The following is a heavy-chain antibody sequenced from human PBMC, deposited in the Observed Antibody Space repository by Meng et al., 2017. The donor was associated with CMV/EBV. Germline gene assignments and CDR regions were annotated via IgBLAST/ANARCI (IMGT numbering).Heavy chain of an antibody. CDR3: ARLGLFDY. V-gene: IGHV3-11*01. D-gene: IGHD5-12*01. CDR2: ISGSGTTI. Sequence: LTLSCAASGFTFSDYFMSWVRQAPGKGLEWVSYISGSGTTIYYAESVKGRFTISRDNTRDSLYLQMNSLRAEDTAVYYCARLGLFDYWGQGTLVTVSS. CDR1: GFTFSDYF. J-gene: IGHJ4*02.